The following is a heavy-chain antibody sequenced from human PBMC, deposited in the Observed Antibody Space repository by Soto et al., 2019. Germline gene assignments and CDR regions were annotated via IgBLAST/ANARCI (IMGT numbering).Heavy chain of an antibody. D-gene: IGHD3-22*01. J-gene: IGHJ4*02. V-gene: IGHV3-53*05. Sequence: PGGSLRLSCAASGFTVSSNYMSWVRQAPGKGLEWVSVIYSGGSTYYADSVKGRFTISRDNSKNTLYLQMNSLRVEDTAIYYCAKGSSGYYYPHLDNWGQRTPVTVSS. CDR3: AKGSSGYYYPHLDN. CDR2: IYSGGST. CDR1: GFTVSSNY.